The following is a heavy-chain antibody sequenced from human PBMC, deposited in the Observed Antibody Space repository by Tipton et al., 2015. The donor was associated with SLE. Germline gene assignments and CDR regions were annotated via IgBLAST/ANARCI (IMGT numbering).Heavy chain of an antibody. CDR1: GDSLIGSH. Sequence: TLSLTCTVSGDSLIGSHWTWIRQPAGKGLEWIGRIYNGGSTNYNPSLKSRLSISVDTSKNQMSLKLNSVTAADTAVYYCARTNRGCFDYWGQGTLVTVSS. V-gene: IGHV4-4*07. CDR2: IYNGGST. J-gene: IGHJ4*02. CDR3: ARTNRGCFDY. D-gene: IGHD2-8*01.